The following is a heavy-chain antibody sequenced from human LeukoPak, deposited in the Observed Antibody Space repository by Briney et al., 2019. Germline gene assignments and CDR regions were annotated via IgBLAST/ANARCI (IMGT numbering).Heavy chain of an antibody. CDR3: ARNGDYRALYYFDY. D-gene: IGHD4-17*01. CDR1: GGSISSYY. V-gene: IGHV4-59*08. Sequence: SETLSLTCTVSGGSISSYYWSWIRQPPGKGLEWIGYIYYSGSTNYNPSLKSRVTISVDTSKNQFSLKLSSVTAADTAVYYCARNGDYRALYYFDYWGQGTLVTVSS. CDR2: IYYSGST. J-gene: IGHJ4*02.